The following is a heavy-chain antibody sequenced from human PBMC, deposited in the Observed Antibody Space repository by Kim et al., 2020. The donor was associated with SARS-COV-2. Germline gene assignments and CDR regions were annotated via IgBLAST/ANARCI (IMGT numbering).Heavy chain of an antibody. CDR3: AKDLYYGSGSYYTPLFDY. Sequence: GGSLRLSCAASGFTFSSYAMSWVRQAPGKGLEWVSAISGSGGSTYYADSVKGRFTISRDNSKNTLYLQMNSLRAEDTAVYYCAKDLYYGSGSYYTPLFDYWGQGTLVTVSS. CDR1: GFTFSSYA. J-gene: IGHJ4*02. CDR2: ISGSGGST. D-gene: IGHD3-10*01. V-gene: IGHV3-23*01.